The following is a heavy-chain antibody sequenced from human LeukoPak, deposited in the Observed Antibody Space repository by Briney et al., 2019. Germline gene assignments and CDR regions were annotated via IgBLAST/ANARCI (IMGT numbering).Heavy chain of an antibody. CDR2: ISGSDTGT. J-gene: IGHJ4*02. CDR3: AKAPAGHCSGVICYPLDN. D-gene: IGHD2-15*01. CDR1: GFTFSTYA. V-gene: IGHV3-23*01. Sequence: PEGSLRLSCAASGFTFSTYAMSWVRQAPGKGLEWVSAISGSDTGTYYADSVRGRFTISRDNSKNMLFLQMNSLRAEDTAVYYCAKAPAGHCSGVICYPLDNWGQGILVSVSS.